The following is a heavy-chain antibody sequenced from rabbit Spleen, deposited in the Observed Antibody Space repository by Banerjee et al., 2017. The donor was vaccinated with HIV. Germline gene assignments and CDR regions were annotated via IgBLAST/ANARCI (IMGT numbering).Heavy chain of an antibody. D-gene: IGHD1-1*01. CDR3: ARNYVNAFDP. CDR2: IDTRDGDT. Sequence: QEQLEESGGDLVKPEGSLTLTCTASGFSFSSNWICWVRQAPGKGLEWIACIDTRDGDTDYANWPKGRFTISKTSSTTVTLQMTSLTAAYTATYFCARNYVNAFDPWGPGTLVTVS. CDR1: GFSFSSNW. V-gene: IGHV1S45*01. J-gene: IGHJ2*01.